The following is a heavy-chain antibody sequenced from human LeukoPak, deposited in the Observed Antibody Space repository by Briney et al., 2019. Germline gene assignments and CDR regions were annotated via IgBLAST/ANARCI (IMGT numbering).Heavy chain of an antibody. D-gene: IGHD6-19*01. CDR2: IYSGGST. CDR3: ARDQKAGYSSGWYSPRRGYYGMDV. V-gene: IGHV3-66*01. Sequence: PGGSLRLSRAASGFTVSSNYMSWVRQAPGKGLEGGSVIYSGGSTYYADSVKGRFTIPRDNSKNTLYLQMNSLRAEDTAVYYRARDQKAGYSSGWYSPRRGYYGMDVWGQGTTVTVSS. J-gene: IGHJ6*02. CDR1: GFTVSSNY.